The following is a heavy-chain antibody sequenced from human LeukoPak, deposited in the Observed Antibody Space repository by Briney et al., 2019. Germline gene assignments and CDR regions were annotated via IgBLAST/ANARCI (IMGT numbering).Heavy chain of an antibody. V-gene: IGHV3-30*02. CDR2: IRYDGSNK. J-gene: IGHJ6*03. CDR1: GFTFSSYG. CDR3: AKIGYSGSGVGYYMDV. Sequence: GGSLRLSCAASGFTFSSYGFHWVRQAPGKGLEWVAFIRYDGSNKYYADSVKGRFTISRDNSKNTLYLQMNSLRAEDTAVYYCAKIGYSGSGVGYYMDVWGKGTTVTISS. D-gene: IGHD3-10*01.